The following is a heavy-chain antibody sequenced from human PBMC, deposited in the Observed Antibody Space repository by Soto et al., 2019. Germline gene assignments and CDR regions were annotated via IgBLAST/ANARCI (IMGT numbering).Heavy chain of an antibody. D-gene: IGHD3-10*01. J-gene: IGHJ4*02. CDR1: GGSISSGGYY. CDR2: IYYSGST. V-gene: IGHV4-31*03. Sequence: QVQLQESGPGLVKPSQTLSLTCTVSGGSISSGGYYWSWIRQHPGKGRGWIGYIYYSGSTYYNPSLKSRVTISVDTSKNQFSLKLSSVTAADTAVYYCARIHYYGSGSYYVDYWGQGTLVTVSS. CDR3: ARIHYYGSGSYYVDY.